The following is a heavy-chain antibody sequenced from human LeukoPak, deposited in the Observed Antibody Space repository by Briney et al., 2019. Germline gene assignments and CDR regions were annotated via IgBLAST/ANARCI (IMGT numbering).Heavy chain of an antibody. CDR2: ISRGTT. D-gene: IGHD3-10*01. CDR1: GFTISTYG. V-gene: IGHV3-23*01. Sequence: PGGSLRPSCAASGFTISTYGMSWVRQAPGKGLEGVSSISRGTTYYADSVKGRFTISRDNSKNTVSLQMNSLRAEYTAVYYCAKSVYHSGNYWGQGTLVTVSS. J-gene: IGHJ4*02. CDR3: AKSVYHSGNY.